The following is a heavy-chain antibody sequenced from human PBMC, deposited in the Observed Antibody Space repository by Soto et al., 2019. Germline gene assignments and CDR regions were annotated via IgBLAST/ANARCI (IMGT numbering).Heavy chain of an antibody. D-gene: IGHD2-21*01. J-gene: IGHJ2*01. CDR3: ARDRTRSLFPKFWSFDL. CDR1: GYTFNNYG. V-gene: IGHV1-3*04. CDR2: INTGDGNT. Sequence: QVQLVQSGAEVKKPGASVKVSCKAPGYTFNNYGVHWVRQAPGHRLELMGGINTGDGNTKYSQKFQGRVTITRDTSATTVYMEVRSLRSADTAVYYCARDRTRSLFPKFWSFDLWGRGTLVNVSS.